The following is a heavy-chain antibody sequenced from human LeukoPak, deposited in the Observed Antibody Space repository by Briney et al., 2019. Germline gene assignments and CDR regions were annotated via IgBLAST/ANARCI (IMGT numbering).Heavy chain of an antibody. CDR3: ARMKSEVGARSDAFDI. CDR2: IYSGGST. V-gene: IGHV3-53*01. Sequence: GGSLRLSCAASGFTVSSNYMSWVRQAPGKGLEWVSVIYSGGSTYYADSVKGRFTISRDNAKNTLYLQMNSLRAEDTAVYYCARMKSEVGARSDAFDIWGQGTMVTVSS. J-gene: IGHJ3*02. D-gene: IGHD1-26*01. CDR1: GFTVSSNY.